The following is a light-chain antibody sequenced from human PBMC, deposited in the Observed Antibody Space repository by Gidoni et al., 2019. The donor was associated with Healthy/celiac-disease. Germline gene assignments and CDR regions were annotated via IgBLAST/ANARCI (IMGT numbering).Light chain of an antibody. Sequence: DTQMTQSPSTLSASVGDRVTITCRASQSISSWLAFNQQKPGKAPKLLFYKASSLESGVPSRFSGSGSGTEFTLTISSLQPDDFATYYCQRYNSDWTFGQGTKVEIK. CDR2: KAS. CDR3: QRYNSDWT. V-gene: IGKV1-5*03. J-gene: IGKJ1*01. CDR1: QSISSW.